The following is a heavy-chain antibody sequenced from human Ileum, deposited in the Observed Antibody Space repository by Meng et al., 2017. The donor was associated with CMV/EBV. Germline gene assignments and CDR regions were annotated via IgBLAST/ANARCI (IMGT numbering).Heavy chain of an antibody. CDR2: IYYNGIT. D-gene: IGHD5-12*01. J-gene: IGHJ5*02. CDR3: AKYSGPSRWFDP. Sequence: QVQLQESGPGLVKPSQTLSLTSTVSGASITNDDYYWSWIRQPPGKGLEWIGYIYYNGITYYNPSLKSRIAILVDTSKSQFSLIVSSVTAADTAVYYCAKYSGPSRWFDPWGQGTLVTISS. CDR1: GASITNDDYY. V-gene: IGHV4-30-4*01.